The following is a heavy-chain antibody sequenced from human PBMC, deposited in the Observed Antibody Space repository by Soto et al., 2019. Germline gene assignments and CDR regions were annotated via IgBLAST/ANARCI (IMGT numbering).Heavy chain of an antibody. D-gene: IGHD3-3*01. V-gene: IGHV4-59*01. CDR3: AGGSGWLPDS. CDR1: GGSTTTYY. J-gene: IGHJ5*02. Sequence: QVQLQESGPALVKPSETLSLICTVSGGSTTTYYWSWIRQPPGKGLEWIALIRYSGATYYNPSLKSRVLISLVAPRIQFAMKLSSVTAADTAVYYCAGGSGWLPDSWGQGTLVTVSS. CDR2: IRYSGAT.